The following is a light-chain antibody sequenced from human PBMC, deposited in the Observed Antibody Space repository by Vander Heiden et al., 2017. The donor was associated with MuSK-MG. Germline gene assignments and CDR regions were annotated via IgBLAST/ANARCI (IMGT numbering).Light chain of an antibody. J-gene: IGKJ4*01. CDR2: GAS. Sequence: EIVMTQSPATLSMSPGERATLSCRASQSVSSNLAWYQQRPGQAPRLLIYGASTRATGIPARFSGSGFGTEFTLTISSRQSEDFAVYYCQQHNNWPPLTFGGGTKVEIK. V-gene: IGKV3-15*01. CDR3: QQHNNWPPLT. CDR1: QSVSSN.